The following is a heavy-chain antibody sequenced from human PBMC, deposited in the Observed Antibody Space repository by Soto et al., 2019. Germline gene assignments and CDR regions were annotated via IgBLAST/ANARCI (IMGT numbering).Heavy chain of an antibody. Sequence: QVQLLQWGAGLLKPSETLSPTGAFNGGSFSGYSWGWIRHPTGKGLEWIGEINHSGSTNYNPSLKSRVTISVDTSKNQFSLKLSSVTAADTAVYYCARVYSGGYVDYWGQGTLVTVSS. CDR2: INHSGST. CDR3: ARVYSGGYVDY. D-gene: IGHD3-22*01. J-gene: IGHJ4*02. CDR1: GGSFSGYS. V-gene: IGHV4-34*01.